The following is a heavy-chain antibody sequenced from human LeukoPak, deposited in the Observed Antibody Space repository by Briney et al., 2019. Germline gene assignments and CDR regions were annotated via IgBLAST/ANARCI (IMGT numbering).Heavy chain of an antibody. J-gene: IGHJ4*02. CDR2: IYYSGST. V-gene: IGHV4-31*03. CDR3: ARDRRGLLSNMYYFDY. CDR1: GGSISSGGYY. Sequence: SETLSLTCTVSGGSISSGGYYSSWLRQHPGKGLEWIVYIYYSGSTYYKPFLKSRVTRSVDTSKNQFSLKLSSVTAADTAVYYCARDRRGLLSNMYYFDYWGQGTLVTVSS. D-gene: IGHD3-10*01.